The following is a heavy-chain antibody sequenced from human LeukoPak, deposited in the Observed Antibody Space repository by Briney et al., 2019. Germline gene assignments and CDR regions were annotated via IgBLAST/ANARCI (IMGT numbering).Heavy chain of an antibody. CDR1: GGSISSYY. V-gene: IGHV4-59*01. CDR3: ASGWYDYFHY. J-gene: IGHJ4*02. D-gene: IGHD6-19*01. CDR2: IYYGGST. Sequence: SETLSLTCTVSGGSISSYYWSWIRQPPGKGLEWIGYIYYGGSTNYNPSHKSRVTISVDTSKNQFSLKLSSVTAADTAVYYCASGWYDYFHYWGQGTLVTVSS.